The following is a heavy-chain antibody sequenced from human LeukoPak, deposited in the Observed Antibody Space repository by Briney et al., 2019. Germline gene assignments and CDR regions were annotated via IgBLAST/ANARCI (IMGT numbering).Heavy chain of an antibody. CDR3: ARAPYYYDRSGSYVLYYFDY. V-gene: IGHV3-49*03. J-gene: IGHJ4*02. D-gene: IGHD3-22*01. Sequence: GGSLRLSCTGSGFTFGDFAVGWFRQAPGKGLEWVSFIRSKAYGETTDSAASVRGRFSVSREDFKNIAYLQMNSLKTEDTAVYFCARAPYYYDRSGSYVLYYFDYWGQGTLVTVSS. CDR2: IRSKAYGETT. CDR1: GFTFGDFA.